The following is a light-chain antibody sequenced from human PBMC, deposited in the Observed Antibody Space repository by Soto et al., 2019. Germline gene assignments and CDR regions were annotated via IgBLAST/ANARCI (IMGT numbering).Light chain of an antibody. CDR2: DVS. Sequence: ESVLAQSPATLSLSPVERATLSCMASQSLDSSLAWFQQKPGQAPRLLIYDVSYRASGIPARFSGSGSGTDFTLTISSLEPEDFAVYYCQQRTSWSWTFGQGTKVDIK. CDR3: QQRTSWSWT. V-gene: IGKV3-11*01. CDR1: QSLDSS. J-gene: IGKJ1*01.